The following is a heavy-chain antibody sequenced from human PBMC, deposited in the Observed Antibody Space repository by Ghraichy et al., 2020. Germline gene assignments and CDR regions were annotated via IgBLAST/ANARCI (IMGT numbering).Heavy chain of an antibody. CDR1: GFTFSDYY. J-gene: IGHJ4*02. Sequence: GESLNISCAASGFTFSDYYMSWIRQAPGKGLEWVSYISSSSTYTNYADSVKGRFTISRDNAKNSLYLQMNSLRAEDTAVYYCARGTLGDGYNDSWGQGTLVTVSS. CDR3: ARGTLGDGYNDS. CDR2: ISSSSTYT. V-gene: IGHV3-11*05. D-gene: IGHD5-24*01.